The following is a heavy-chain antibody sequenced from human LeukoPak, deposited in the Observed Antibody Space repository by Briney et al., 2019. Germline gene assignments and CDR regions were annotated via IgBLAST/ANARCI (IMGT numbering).Heavy chain of an antibody. J-gene: IGHJ4*02. CDR2: IDSSSGTI. D-gene: IGHD1-14*01. CDR1: GFTFSDYS. Sequence: PGGSLRLFCAASGFTFSDYSMNWVRQAPGKGLEWISYIDSSSGTIYYADSVKGRFTISRDNAKNSLYLQMNSLRAEHTAVYYCARDPPRRYDYWGQGTLVTVSS. V-gene: IGHV3-48*01. CDR3: ARDPPRRYDY.